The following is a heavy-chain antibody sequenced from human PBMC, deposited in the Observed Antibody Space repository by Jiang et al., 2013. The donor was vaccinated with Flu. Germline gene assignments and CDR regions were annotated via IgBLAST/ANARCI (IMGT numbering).Heavy chain of an antibody. V-gene: IGHV3-64*01. Sequence: PGGPVRLSCAASGFTFSSYSMQWVRQAPGKGLEYIASISSNGGSTYHANSVKGRFTISRDNSKNTLYLQMGGVRAEDMAVYYCARAIDVAAAGTIYFQHWGQGTLVTVSS. CDR1: GFTFSSYS. CDR2: ISSNGGST. J-gene: IGHJ1*01. CDR3: ARAIDVAAAGTIYFQH. D-gene: IGHD6-13*01.